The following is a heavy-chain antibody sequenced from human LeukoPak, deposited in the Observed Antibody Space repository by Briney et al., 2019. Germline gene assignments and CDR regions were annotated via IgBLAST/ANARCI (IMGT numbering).Heavy chain of an antibody. CDR1: GFTFSSYW. Sequence: GGSLRLSCAASGFTFSSYWMSWVRQAPGKGLEWVANIKQDGSEKYYVDSVKGRFAISRDNAKNSLYLQMNSLRAEDTAVYYCARGITIFGVAANWFDPWGQGTLVTVSS. V-gene: IGHV3-7*04. J-gene: IGHJ5*02. CDR3: ARGITIFGVAANWFDP. D-gene: IGHD3-3*01. CDR2: IKQDGSEK.